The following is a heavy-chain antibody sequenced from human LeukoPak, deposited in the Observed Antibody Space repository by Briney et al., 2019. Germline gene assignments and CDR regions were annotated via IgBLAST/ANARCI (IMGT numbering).Heavy chain of an antibody. CDR1: GFTSSSYA. CDR2: ISGSGGST. V-gene: IGHV3-23*01. J-gene: IGHJ4*02. CDR3: AKDRTTTGLLLAGLIDY. Sequence: GGSLRLSCAASGFTSSSYAMTWVRQAPGKGLEWVSAISGSGGSTFYADSVKGRFTISRDNSKNTLYVQMTNLRAEDTAVYYCAKDRTTTGLLLAGLIDYWGQGTLVTVSS. D-gene: IGHD2/OR15-2a*01.